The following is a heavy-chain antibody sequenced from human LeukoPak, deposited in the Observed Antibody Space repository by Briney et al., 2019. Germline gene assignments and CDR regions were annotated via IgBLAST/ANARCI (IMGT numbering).Heavy chain of an antibody. J-gene: IGHJ6*03. CDR3: ARAILGGYMDV. V-gene: IGHV3-23*01. CDR1: GSTFSSYA. CDR2: ISGSGGST. Sequence: GGSLRLSCAASGSTFSSYAMSWVRQAPGKGLEWVSAISGSGGSTYYADSVKGRFTISRDNAKNSLYLQMNSLRAEDTAVYYCARAILGGYMDVWGKGTTVTVSS. D-gene: IGHD3-16*01.